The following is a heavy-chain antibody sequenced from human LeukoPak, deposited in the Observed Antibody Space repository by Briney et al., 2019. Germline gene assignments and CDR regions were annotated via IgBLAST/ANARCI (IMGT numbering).Heavy chain of an antibody. CDR2: IWHDGRKS. CDR1: GFTFSNYG. CDR3: AREEGRNPRTSSGH. D-gene: IGHD1-7*01. V-gene: IGHV3-33*01. Sequence: GGSLRLSCATSGFTFSNYGMHWVRQAPGKGLEWLALIWHDGRKSYYRDPVKGRFTIPRDNSKETLYLQMDDLAAEDTAVYYCAREEGRNPRTSSGHWGQGTLVVVSS. J-gene: IGHJ4*02.